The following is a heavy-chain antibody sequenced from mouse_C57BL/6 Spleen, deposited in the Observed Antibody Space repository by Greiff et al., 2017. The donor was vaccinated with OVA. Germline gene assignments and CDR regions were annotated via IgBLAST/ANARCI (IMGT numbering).Heavy chain of an antibody. D-gene: IGHD4-1*01. V-gene: IGHV5-6*01. J-gene: IGHJ2*01. CDR2: ISSGGSYT. CDR3: ARHTNWDFDY. CDR1: GFTFSSYG. Sequence: EVKLVESGGDLVKPGGSLKLSCAASGFTFSSYGMSWVRQTPDKRLEWVATISSGGSYTYYPDSVKGRFTISRDNAKNTLYLQMSSLKSEDTAMYYCARHTNWDFDYWGQGTTLTVSS.